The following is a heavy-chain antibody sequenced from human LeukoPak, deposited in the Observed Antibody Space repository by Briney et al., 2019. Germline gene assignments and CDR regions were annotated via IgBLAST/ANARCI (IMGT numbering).Heavy chain of an antibody. Sequence: ASVKVSCKASGGTFSSYAISWVRQAPGQGLEWMGWISAYNGNTNYAQKLQGRVTMTTDTSTSTAYMELRSLRSDDTAVYYCARDLPTYYYGSGSYSRFDPWGQGTLVTVSS. J-gene: IGHJ5*02. V-gene: IGHV1-18*01. CDR3: ARDLPTYYYGSGSYSRFDP. CDR1: GGTFSSYA. CDR2: ISAYNGNT. D-gene: IGHD3-10*01.